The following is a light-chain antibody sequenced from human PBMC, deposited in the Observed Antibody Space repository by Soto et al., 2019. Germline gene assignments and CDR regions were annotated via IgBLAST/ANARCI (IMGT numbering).Light chain of an antibody. CDR2: IAS. CDR1: QSISNY. CDR3: QQSYSTPYT. J-gene: IGKJ2*01. Sequence: DIHMTQSPSSLSASVGDRVTITCWASQSISNYLNWYQQKPGKAPNLLIYIASNLHSGVPSRFSGSGSGTELPLTITSLQPEDFATYYCQQSYSTPYTFGQGTKVYIK. V-gene: IGKV1-39*01.